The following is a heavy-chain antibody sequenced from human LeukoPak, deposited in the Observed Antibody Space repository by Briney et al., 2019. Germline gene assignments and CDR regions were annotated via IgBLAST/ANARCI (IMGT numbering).Heavy chain of an antibody. CDR2: ISGSGGSA. J-gene: IGHJ5*02. D-gene: IGHD3-3*01. Sequence: GGSLRLSCAASGFIFSSYAMSWVRQAPGKGLELVSVISGSGGSAYYADSVKGRFTISRDNSKNTLYLQMNGLRAEDTAVYYCAKDPVFEWLSSDNWFDPWGQGILVTVSS. CDR1: GFIFSSYA. CDR3: AKDPVFEWLSSDNWFDP. V-gene: IGHV3-23*01.